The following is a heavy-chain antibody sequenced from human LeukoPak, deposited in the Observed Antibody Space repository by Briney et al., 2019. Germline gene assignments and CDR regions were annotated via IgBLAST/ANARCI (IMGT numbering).Heavy chain of an antibody. Sequence: GGSLRLSCAASGFTFDDYAMHWVRQAPGKGLEWVSYISSSSSTIYYADSVKGRFTISRDNAKNSLYLQMNSLRAEDTAVYYCARGLQYNDAFDIWGQGTMVTVSS. CDR3: ARGLQYNDAFDI. D-gene: IGHD1-1*01. J-gene: IGHJ3*02. CDR1: GFTFDDYA. V-gene: IGHV3-48*01. CDR2: ISSSSSTI.